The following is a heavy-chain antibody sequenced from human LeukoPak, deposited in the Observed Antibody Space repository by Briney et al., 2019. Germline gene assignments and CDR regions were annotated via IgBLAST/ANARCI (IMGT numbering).Heavy chain of an antibody. V-gene: IGHV3-7*01. J-gene: IGHJ6*02. Sequence: GGSLRLSCAASGFTISSYWMSWVRQAPGKGLEWVASIKQDGSERYYVDSVKGRFTISRDNVKNSLYLQMNSLRAEDTAVYYCARGSNSSYYGMDVWGQGTTVTVSS. D-gene: IGHD6-6*01. CDR3: ARGSNSSYYGMDV. CDR1: GFTISSYW. CDR2: IKQDGSER.